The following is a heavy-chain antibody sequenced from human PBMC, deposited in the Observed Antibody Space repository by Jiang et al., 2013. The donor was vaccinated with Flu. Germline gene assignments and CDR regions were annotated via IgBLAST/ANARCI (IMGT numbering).Heavy chain of an antibody. CDR2: IYHSGST. J-gene: IGHJ4*02. CDR1: GGSISSGGYS. D-gene: IGHD3-10*01. V-gene: IGHV4-30-2*01. CDR3: ARVDPLRGVDY. Sequence: GLVKPSQTLSLTCAVSGGSISSGGYSWSWIRQPPGKGLEWIGYIYHSGSTYYNPSLKSRVTISVDRSKNQFSLKLSSVTAADTAVYYCARVDPLRGVDYWGQGTLVTVSS.